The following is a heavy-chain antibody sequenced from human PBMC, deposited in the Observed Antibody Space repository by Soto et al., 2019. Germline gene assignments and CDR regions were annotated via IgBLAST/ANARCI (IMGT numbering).Heavy chain of an antibody. CDR2: IRSKTYGGTT. J-gene: IGHJ6*02. CDR3: ARAPPGPHSYGYYYYYGMDV. Sequence: GGSLRLSCTASGFNFGDYGMNWFRRAPGKGLEWVGFIRSKTYGGTTEYAASVKGRFTISRDDSKSIAYLQMNSLRAEDTAVYYCARAPPGPHSYGYYYYYGMDVWGQGTTVTVSS. CDR1: GFNFGDYG. D-gene: IGHD5-18*01. V-gene: IGHV3-49*03.